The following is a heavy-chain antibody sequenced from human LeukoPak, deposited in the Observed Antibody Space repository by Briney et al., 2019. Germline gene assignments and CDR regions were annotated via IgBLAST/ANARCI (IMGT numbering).Heavy chain of an antibody. CDR3: ARSAQQWSMKFDY. Sequence: PSETLSLTCAVYGGSFSGYYWRWIRQPPGKGMEWIGSINHSGSTNYNPSIKSRVTISVDSFNNQFSLKLSSVTAVDTAVYYGARSAQQWSMKFDYWGQGTLVTVSS. CDR1: GGSFSGYY. D-gene: IGHD6-19*01. CDR2: INHSGST. J-gene: IGHJ4*02. V-gene: IGHV4-34*01.